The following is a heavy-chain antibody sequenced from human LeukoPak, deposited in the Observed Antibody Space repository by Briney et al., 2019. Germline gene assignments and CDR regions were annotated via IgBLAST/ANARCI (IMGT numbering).Heavy chain of an antibody. J-gene: IGHJ4*02. CDR2: INHSGST. Sequence: SETLSLTCAVYGGSFSGYYWSWIRQPPGKGLEWIGEINHSGSTNYNPSLESRVTISVDTSKNQFSLKLSSVTAADTAVYYCASESKLGYCSSTSCSDYWGQGTLVTVSS. V-gene: IGHV4-34*01. CDR1: GGSFSGYY. D-gene: IGHD2-2*01. CDR3: ASESKLGYCSSTSCSDY.